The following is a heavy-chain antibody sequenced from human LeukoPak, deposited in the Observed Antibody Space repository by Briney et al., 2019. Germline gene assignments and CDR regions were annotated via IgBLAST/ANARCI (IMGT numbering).Heavy chain of an antibody. CDR2: IYSGGST. V-gene: IGHV3-53*01. D-gene: IGHD6-19*01. Sequence: GGSLRLSCAASGFTVSSNYMSWVHQAPGKGLEWVSVIYSGGSTYYADSMKGRFTISRDNSKNTLYLQMNSLRAEDTAVYYCAKPGIAVAGSQDAFDIWGQGTMVTVSS. CDR1: GFTVSSNY. J-gene: IGHJ3*02. CDR3: AKPGIAVAGSQDAFDI.